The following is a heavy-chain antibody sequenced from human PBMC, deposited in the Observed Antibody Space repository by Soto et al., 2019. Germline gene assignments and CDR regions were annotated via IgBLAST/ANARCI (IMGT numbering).Heavy chain of an antibody. CDR3: ARGRGWSSSSYTFFFDD. CDR1: GYTFTSYD. CDR2: MNPNSGNT. D-gene: IGHD6-6*01. V-gene: IGHV1-8*01. J-gene: IGHJ4*02. Sequence: ASVKVSCKASGYTFTSYDINWVRQATGQGLEWMGWMNPNSGNTGYAQKFQGRVTMTRNTSISTAYMELSSLRSEDTAVYYCARGRGWSSSSYTFFFDDCGKGTLVTVSS.